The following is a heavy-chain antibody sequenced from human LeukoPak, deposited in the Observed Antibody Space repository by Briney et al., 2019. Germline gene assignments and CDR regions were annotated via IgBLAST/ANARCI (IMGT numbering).Heavy chain of an antibody. J-gene: IGHJ6*03. D-gene: IGHD3-16*01. CDR2: ISSRGSSI. V-gene: IGHV3-48*01. CDR3: ARDLVSYYNFYMDV. Sequence: GGSLRLSCAASGFTFSTYSMNRVRQAPGKGLEWVSYISSRGSSIYYGDSVKGRFTISRDNAKNSLYLQMNSLRVEDTAVYYCARDLVSYYNFYMDVWGKGTTVTVSS. CDR1: GFTFSTYS.